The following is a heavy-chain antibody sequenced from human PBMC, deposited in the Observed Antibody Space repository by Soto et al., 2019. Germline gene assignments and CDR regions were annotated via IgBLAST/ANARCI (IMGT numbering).Heavy chain of an antibody. CDR1: GGSFSGYY. V-gene: IGHV4-34*01. Sequence: PSETLSLTCAVYGGSFSGYYWSWIRQPPGKGLEWIGEINHSGSTNYNPSLKSRVTISVDTSKNQFSLKLSSVTAADTAVYYCARGQNRVIALNWFDPWGQGTLVTVS. D-gene: IGHD3-16*02. J-gene: IGHJ5*02. CDR3: ARGQNRVIALNWFDP. CDR2: INHSGST.